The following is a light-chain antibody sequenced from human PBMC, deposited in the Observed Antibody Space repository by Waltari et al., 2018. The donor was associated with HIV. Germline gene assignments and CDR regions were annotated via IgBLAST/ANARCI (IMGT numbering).Light chain of an antibody. J-gene: IGLJ2*01. CDR2: DVS. V-gene: IGLV2-14*03. Sequence: QSALTQPASVSGSPGQSITLSYTGASSAVGRYNYASWYQNHPGKAPKLIIYDVSNRPSGVSNRFSGSKSGTTASLTISGLQAEDEADYYCSSYTSSRTVVFGGGTKLTVL. CDR3: SSYTSSRTVV. CDR1: SSAVGRYNY.